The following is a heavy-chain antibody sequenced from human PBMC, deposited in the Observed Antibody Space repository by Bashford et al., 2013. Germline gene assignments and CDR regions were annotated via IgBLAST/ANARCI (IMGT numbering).Heavy chain of an antibody. CDR2: IYYSGST. V-gene: IGHV4-59*12. CDR1: GGSISSYY. D-gene: IGHD3-9*01. J-gene: IGHJ6*02. Sequence: SETLSLTCTVSGGSISSYYWSWIRQPPGKGLEWIGYIYYSGSTNYNPSLKSRVTISVDTSKNQFSLKLGSVTAADTAVYCCARGLHDILPAEKLLYYAVDVWGQGTTVTVSS. CDR3: ARGLHDILPAEKLLYYAVDV.